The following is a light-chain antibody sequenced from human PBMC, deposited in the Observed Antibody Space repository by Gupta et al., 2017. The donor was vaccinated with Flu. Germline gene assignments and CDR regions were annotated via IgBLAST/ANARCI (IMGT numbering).Light chain of an antibody. CDR2: DNN. CDR3: GTWNSSLNARV. J-gene: IGLJ3*02. CDR1: SSSSGNNY. V-gene: IGLV1-51*01. Sequence: QSVLTQPPSVSAAPGQKVTISCSGSSSSSGNNYVSWYQQIPGTAPKLLIYDNNKRPSGIPDRFSGSKSGTSATLAITGLQTGDEADYYCGTWNSSLNARVFGGGTKLTVL.